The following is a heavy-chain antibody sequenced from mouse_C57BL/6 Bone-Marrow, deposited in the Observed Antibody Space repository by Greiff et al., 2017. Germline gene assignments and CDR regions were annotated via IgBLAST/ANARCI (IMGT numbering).Heavy chain of an antibody. CDR3: SSFEGHCFDF. CDR2: IDPEIGDT. V-gene: IGHV14-4*01. Sequence: VQLQQSGAELVRPGASVKLSCTASGFNIKDDYIHWVKQRPEQGLEWIGWIDPEIGDTEYASKFQGKATITSDTSSNTAYLQLSSLTSEDTAVYYCSSFEGHCFDFWGQGTPLTVAS. J-gene: IGHJ2*01. CDR1: GFNIKDDY.